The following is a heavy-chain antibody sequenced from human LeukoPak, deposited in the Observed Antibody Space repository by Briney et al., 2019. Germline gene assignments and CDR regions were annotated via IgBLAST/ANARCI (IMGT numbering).Heavy chain of an antibody. CDR1: GFTFSSYA. D-gene: IGHD2-2*01. J-gene: IGHJ4*02. V-gene: IGHV3-23*01. Sequence: HPGGSLRLSCAASGFTFSSYAMSWVRQAPGKGLEWVSAISGSGGSTYYADSVKGRFTISRDNSKNTLYLQMNSLRAEDTAVYYCAKDHPGYCSSTSCYSDYWGQGTLFTVSS. CDR2: ISGSGGST. CDR3: AKDHPGYCSSTSCYSDY.